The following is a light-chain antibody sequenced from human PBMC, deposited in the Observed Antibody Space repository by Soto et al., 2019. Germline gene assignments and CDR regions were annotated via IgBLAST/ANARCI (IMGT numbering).Light chain of an antibody. V-gene: IGKV1-5*03. CDR3: QQYMSYSRT. CDR2: KAS. CDR1: QSIDIW. Sequence: DLQMTQSPSTLSAYLGDRVTITCRASQSIDIWLAWYQQKPGKAPNLLIYKASNLQSGVPSRFSGSGSGTEFTLTINGLQPDDFATYYCQQYMSYSRTFGRGTKVEIK. J-gene: IGKJ4*02.